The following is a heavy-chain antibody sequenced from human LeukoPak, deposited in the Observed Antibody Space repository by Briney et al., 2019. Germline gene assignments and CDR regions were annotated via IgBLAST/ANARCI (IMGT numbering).Heavy chain of an antibody. Sequence: PGGSLRLSCAASGFTFSSYAMHWVRQAPGKGLEWVAVISYDGSNKYYADSVKGRFTISRDNSKNTLYLQMNSLRAEDTAVYYCARDLGWSYYYGSGSYYGLDYWGQGTLVTVSS. CDR3: ARDLGWSYYYGSGSYYGLDY. D-gene: IGHD3-10*01. CDR2: ISYDGSNK. CDR1: GFTFSSYA. J-gene: IGHJ4*02. V-gene: IGHV3-30*01.